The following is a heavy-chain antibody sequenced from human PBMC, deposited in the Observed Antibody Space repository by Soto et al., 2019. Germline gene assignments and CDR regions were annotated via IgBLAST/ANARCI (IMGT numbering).Heavy chain of an antibody. CDR3: ARRRVRGVISSWFDP. CDR1: GGSISSYY. J-gene: IGHJ5*02. D-gene: IGHD3-10*01. CDR2: IYYSGST. Sequence: SETLSLTCTVSGGSISSYYWSWIRQPPGKGLEWIGYIYYSGSTNYNPSLKSRVTISVDTSKNQFSLKLSSVTAADTAVYYCARRRVRGVISSWFDPWGQGTLVTVSS. V-gene: IGHV4-59*08.